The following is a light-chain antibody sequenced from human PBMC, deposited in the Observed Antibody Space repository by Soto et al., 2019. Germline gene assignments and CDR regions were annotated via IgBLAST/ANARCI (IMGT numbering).Light chain of an antibody. Sequence: ETVLTQSPGTLSLSPGERATLYCRASQSVNTNYLGWYQQKPGQAPRLLMDGASSRATGIPDRFSGSGSGKDFTLTISRLEPEDFAVYYCQQHGDSLTFGGWTKVEIK. CDR1: QSVNTNY. J-gene: IGKJ4*01. V-gene: IGKV3-20*01. CDR2: GAS. CDR3: QQHGDSLT.